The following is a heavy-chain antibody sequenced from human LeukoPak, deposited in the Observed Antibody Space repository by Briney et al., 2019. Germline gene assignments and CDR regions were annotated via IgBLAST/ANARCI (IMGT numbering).Heavy chain of an antibody. CDR2: IYYSGST. CDR3: ARDRGLSSSPFDY. V-gene: IGHV4-39*07. D-gene: IGHD6-6*01. J-gene: IGHJ4*02. CDR1: GGSISSSSYY. Sequence: SETLSLTCPVSGGSISSSSYYWGWIRQPPGKGLEWIGSIYYSGSTYYNPSLKSRVTISVDTSKNQFSLKLSSVTAADTAVYYCARDRGLSSSPFDYWGQGTLVTVSS.